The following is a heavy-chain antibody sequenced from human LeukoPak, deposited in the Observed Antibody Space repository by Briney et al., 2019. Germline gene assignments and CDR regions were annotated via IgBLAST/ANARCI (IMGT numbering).Heavy chain of an antibody. Sequence: ASVKVSCKASGYTFTGYYMHWVRQAPGQRLEWMGWINPNSGGTNYAQKFQGRVTMTRDTSISTAYMELSRLRSDDTAVYYCARGREPHRPRPSSTPPFDYWGQGTLVTISS. V-gene: IGHV1-2*02. D-gene: IGHD1-14*01. CDR1: GYTFTGYY. J-gene: IGHJ4*02. CDR2: INPNSGGT. CDR3: ARGREPHRPRPSSTPPFDY.